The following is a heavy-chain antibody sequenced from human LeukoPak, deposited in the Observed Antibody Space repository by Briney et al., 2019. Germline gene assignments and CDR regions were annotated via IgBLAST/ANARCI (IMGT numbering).Heavy chain of an antibody. CDR1: GFTFSSYW. J-gene: IGHJ4*02. CDR3: ASGGYNWNRLDY. CDR2: IKPDGSEK. V-gene: IGHV3-7*01. D-gene: IGHD1-20*01. Sequence: GGSLRLSCAASGFTFSSYWMSWVRQAPGKGLEWVANIKPDGSEKYYMDSVKGRFTISRDNAKNSVYLQMNSLRAEDTALYYCASGGYNWNRLDYWGQGTLVTVSS.